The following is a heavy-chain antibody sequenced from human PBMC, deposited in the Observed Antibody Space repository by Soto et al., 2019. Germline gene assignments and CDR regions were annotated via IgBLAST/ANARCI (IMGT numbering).Heavy chain of an antibody. CDR1: GGSISSRGYY. CDR2: IYYSGST. V-gene: IGHV4-39*01. D-gene: IGHD1-26*01. Sequence: PSETLSLTCTVSGGSISSRGYYWGWIRQPPGKGLEWIGTIYYSGSTYYNPSLKSRVTISVDTSKNQFSLKLSSVTAADTAVYYCARASGSSYWFDPWGQGTLVTVSS. J-gene: IGHJ5*02. CDR3: ARASGSSYWFDP.